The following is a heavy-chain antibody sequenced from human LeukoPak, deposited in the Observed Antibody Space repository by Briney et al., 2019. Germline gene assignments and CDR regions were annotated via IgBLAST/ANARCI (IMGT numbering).Heavy chain of an antibody. CDR1: GFTFSSYS. J-gene: IGHJ6*03. CDR2: ISSSSSYI. D-gene: IGHD1-14*01. CDR3: ATQSGKPTQNYYMDV. Sequence: GGSLRLSCAASGFTFSSYSMNWVRQAPGKGLEWVSSISSSSSYIYYADSVKGRFTISRDNAKNSLCLQMNSLRAEDTAVYYCATQSGKPTQNYYMDVWGKGTTVTVSS. V-gene: IGHV3-21*01.